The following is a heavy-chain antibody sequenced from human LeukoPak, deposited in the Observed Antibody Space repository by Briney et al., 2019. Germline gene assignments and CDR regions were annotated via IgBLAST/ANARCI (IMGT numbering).Heavy chain of an antibody. CDR3: ASFSGRVVGAFDI. CDR2: IIPIFGTA. V-gene: IGHV1-69*05. CDR1: GGTFSSYA. D-gene: IGHD1-26*01. J-gene: IGHJ3*02. Sequence: SVKVSCKASGGTFSSYAISWVRQAPGQGLEWMGGIIPIFGTANYAQKFQGRVAITTDESTSTAYMELSSLRSEDTAVYYCASFSGRVVGAFDIWGQGTMVTVSS.